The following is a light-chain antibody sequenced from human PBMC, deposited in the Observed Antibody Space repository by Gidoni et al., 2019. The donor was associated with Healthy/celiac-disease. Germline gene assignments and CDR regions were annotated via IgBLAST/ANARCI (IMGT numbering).Light chain of an antibody. V-gene: IGLV3-25*03. Sequence: SYELTQPPSVSVSPGQTARITCSGDALPKQYAYWYPQKPGQAPVLVIYKDSERPSGIPERFSGSSSGTTVTLTIRGVQAEDEADYYCQSADSSGTYVFGTGTKVTVL. CDR3: QSADSSGTYV. J-gene: IGLJ1*01. CDR2: KDS. CDR1: ALPKQY.